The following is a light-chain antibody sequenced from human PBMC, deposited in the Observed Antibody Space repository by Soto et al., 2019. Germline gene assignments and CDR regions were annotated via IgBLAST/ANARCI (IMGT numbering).Light chain of an antibody. CDR1: QGISNS. Sequence: DIQMTQSPSSLSASVGDRVNITCRARQGISNSLAWFQQKPGKVPKSLIYSASSLQRGVPSKFSGSGSGTDFTLTISGLQPEYFATHYCQHSPLTFGGGTKVEIK. J-gene: IGKJ4*01. V-gene: IGKV1-16*02. CDR3: QHSPLT. CDR2: SAS.